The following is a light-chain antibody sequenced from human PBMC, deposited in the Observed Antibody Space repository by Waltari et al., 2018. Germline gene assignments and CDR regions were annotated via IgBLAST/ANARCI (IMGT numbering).Light chain of an antibody. CDR1: QCVSSY. J-gene: IGKJ4*01. V-gene: IGKV3-11*01. CDR3: QQRSNWPLT. CDR2: DAS. Sequence: EIVLTQSPATLSLSPGERATLSCRASQCVSSYLAWYQQKPGQAPRRLIYDASNRATGIPARFSGSGSGTDFTLTISSLEPEDFAVYYCQQRSNWPLTFGGGTKVEIK.